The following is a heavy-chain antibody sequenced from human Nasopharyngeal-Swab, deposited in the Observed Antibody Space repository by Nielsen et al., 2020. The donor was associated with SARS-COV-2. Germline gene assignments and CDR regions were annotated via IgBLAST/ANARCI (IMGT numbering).Heavy chain of an antibody. CDR3: ARVSDYDYVWGSFFVDYYYMDV. CDR2: ISSSSTI. Sequence: GESLKISCAASGFTFSSYSMNWVRQAPGKGLEWVSYISSSSTIYYADSVKGRFTISRDNAKNLLYLQMNSLRAEDTAVYYCARVSDYDYVWGSFFVDYYYMDVWGKGTTVTVSS. V-gene: IGHV3-48*04. D-gene: IGHD3-16*01. CDR1: GFTFSSYS. J-gene: IGHJ6*03.